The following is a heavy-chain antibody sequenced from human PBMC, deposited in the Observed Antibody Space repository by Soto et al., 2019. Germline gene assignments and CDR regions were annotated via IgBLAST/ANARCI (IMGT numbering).Heavy chain of an antibody. D-gene: IGHD6-13*01. V-gene: IGHV3-33*01. Sequence: QVQLVESGGGVVQPGRSLRLSCAASGFTFSSYGMHWVRQAPGKGLEWVAVIWYDRSNKYYADSVKGRFTISRDNSKNTLYLQMNSLRAEDTAVYYCARGIAAAEERFDYWGQGTLVTVSS. J-gene: IGHJ4*02. CDR3: ARGIAAAEERFDY. CDR1: GFTFSSYG. CDR2: IWYDRSNK.